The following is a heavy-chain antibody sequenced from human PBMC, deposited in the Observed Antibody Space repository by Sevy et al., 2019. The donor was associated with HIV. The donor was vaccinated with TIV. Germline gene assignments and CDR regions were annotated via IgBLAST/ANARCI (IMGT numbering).Heavy chain of an antibody. J-gene: IGHJ4*02. V-gene: IGHV3-49*04. D-gene: IGHD5-18*01. CDR2: MRSKAFAGTT. Sequence: GGSLRLSCTTSGFTLGDYAMSWVRQAPGKGLEWVGFMRSKAFAGTTEYAASVKGRFTISTDDSKASAHLQMNSLRTEDTGVYSCIRSRLLGYTAMVPDYWGQGTLVTVSS. CDR3: IRSRLLGYTAMVPDY. CDR1: GFTLGDYA.